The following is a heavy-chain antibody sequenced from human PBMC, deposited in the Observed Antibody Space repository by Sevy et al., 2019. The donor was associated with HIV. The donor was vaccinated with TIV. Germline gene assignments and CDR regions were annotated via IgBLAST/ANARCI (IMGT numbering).Heavy chain of an antibody. V-gene: IGHV4-34*01. Sequence: SETLSLTCAVYGGSFSGYYWSWIRQPPGKGLEWIGEINHSGSTNYNPSLKSRVTISVDTSKNQFSLKLSSVTAADTAVYYCARGNYGGWFDPWGQGTLVTVSS. CDR1: GGSFSGYY. CDR3: ARGNYGGWFDP. CDR2: INHSGST. D-gene: IGHD4-17*01. J-gene: IGHJ5*02.